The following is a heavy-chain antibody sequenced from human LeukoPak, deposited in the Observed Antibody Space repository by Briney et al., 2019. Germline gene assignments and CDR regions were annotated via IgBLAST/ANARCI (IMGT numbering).Heavy chain of an antibody. CDR1: GFTFSTYT. Sequence: GGSLRLSCAASGFTFSTYTMNWVRQAPGKGLEYVSAINTNGGTTYYANSVKGRFTISRDNSKNTVYLQMGSLRAEDMAVYYCVRTSGSLDYWGQGTLVTVSS. CDR3: VRTSGSLDY. CDR2: INTNGGTT. V-gene: IGHV3-64*01. J-gene: IGHJ4*02. D-gene: IGHD1-26*01.